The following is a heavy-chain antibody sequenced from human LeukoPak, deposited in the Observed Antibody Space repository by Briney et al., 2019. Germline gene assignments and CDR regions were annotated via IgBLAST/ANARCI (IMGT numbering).Heavy chain of an antibody. J-gene: IGHJ4*02. V-gene: IGHV4-59*01. CDR1: GGSISSYY. CDR2: IYYSGST. D-gene: IGHD1-26*01. Sequence: PSETLSLTCTVSGGSISSYYWSWIRQPPGKGPEWIGYIYYSGSTNYNPSLKSRVTISVDTSKNQFSLKLSSVTAADTAVYYCARAGPIDYEVGAFYFDYWGQGTLVTVSS. CDR3: ARAGPIDYEVGAFYFDY.